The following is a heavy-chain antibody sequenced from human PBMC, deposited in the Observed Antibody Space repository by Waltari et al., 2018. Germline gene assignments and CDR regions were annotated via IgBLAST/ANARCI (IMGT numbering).Heavy chain of an antibody. Sequence: EVQLVESGGGLVKPGGSLRLSCTVSGFTFSNYAMTWARQAPGKWLDLVASIRGIGDRTYYADSVRGRFTISRDNSKNTVYLQMNNLRAGDAAVYYCANWLEGSATYFYYWGQGTLVTVSS. D-gene: IGHD5-12*01. CDR1: GFTFSNYA. CDR3: ANWLEGSATYFYY. J-gene: IGHJ4*02. V-gene: IGHV3-23*04. CDR2: IRGIGDRT.